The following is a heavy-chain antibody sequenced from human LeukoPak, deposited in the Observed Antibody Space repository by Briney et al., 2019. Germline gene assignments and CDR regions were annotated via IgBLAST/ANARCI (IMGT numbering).Heavy chain of an antibody. J-gene: IGHJ4*02. V-gene: IGHV3-23*01. Sequence: GGSLRLSCAASGFIFSSYAMSWVRQAPGMGLEWVSTISGSGGSSTYYADSVKGRFTISRDNSKNTLYLQMYSLRAEDTAVYYCARDHTVGQWPTHFDSWGQGTLVTVSS. CDR1: GFIFSSYA. CDR2: ISGSGGSST. D-gene: IGHD6-19*01. CDR3: ARDHTVGQWPTHFDS.